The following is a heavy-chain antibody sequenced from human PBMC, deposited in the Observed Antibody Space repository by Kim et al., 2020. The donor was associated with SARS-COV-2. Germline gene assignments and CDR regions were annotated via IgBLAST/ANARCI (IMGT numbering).Heavy chain of an antibody. D-gene: IGHD3-22*01. CDR3: ARDGGSYYDSSGIL. V-gene: IGHV3-11*04. Sequence: DSVKGRFTISRDNAKNSLYLQMNSLRAEDTAVYYCARDGGSYYDSSGILWGQGTLVTVSS. J-gene: IGHJ4*02.